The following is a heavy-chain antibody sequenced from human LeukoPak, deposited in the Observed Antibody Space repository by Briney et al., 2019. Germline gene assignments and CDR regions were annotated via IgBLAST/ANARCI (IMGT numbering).Heavy chain of an antibody. V-gene: IGHV5-10-1*01. CDR3: ARLAAGDRGYYFDY. Sequence: GESLKISCQRSGSSFTNSWISWVRQLPGIGLELMGRIDPSDSYTDYSPSFQGHVTISTDKSITTAYLQWSSLKASNTAMYYCARLAAGDRGYYFDYWGQGTLVTVSS. D-gene: IGHD7-27*01. CDR2: IDPSDSYT. CDR1: GSSFTNSW. J-gene: IGHJ4*02.